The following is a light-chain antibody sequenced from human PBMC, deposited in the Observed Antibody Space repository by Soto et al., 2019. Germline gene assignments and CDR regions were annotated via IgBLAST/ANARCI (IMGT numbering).Light chain of an antibody. Sequence: QSALTQPASVSGSPGQSITISCTGTSSDVGGYNYVSWYQQHPGKAPKLMIYDVSNRPSGVSNRLSGSKSGNTASLTISGIQAEDEADCYCSSYTSSSTYVVFGGGTKLTVL. V-gene: IGLV2-14*01. J-gene: IGLJ2*01. CDR3: SSYTSSSTYVV. CDR2: DVS. CDR1: SSDVGGYNY.